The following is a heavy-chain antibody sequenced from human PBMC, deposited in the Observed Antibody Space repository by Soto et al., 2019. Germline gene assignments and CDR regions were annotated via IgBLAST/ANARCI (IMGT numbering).Heavy chain of an antibody. CDR2: SNSDGTKT. J-gene: IGHJ5*02. Sequence: EVQLVESGGTLVQPGGSLRLSCAASGFTFNTYWMHWVRQAPGKGLVWVSRSNSDGTKTTYADSVKGRFTISRDNAKNTVYLQMNSLRAEDTAMYYCATVATNSYNWLDPWGQGTLVTVSS. CDR1: GFTFNTYW. D-gene: IGHD5-12*01. CDR3: ATVATNSYNWLDP. V-gene: IGHV3-74*01.